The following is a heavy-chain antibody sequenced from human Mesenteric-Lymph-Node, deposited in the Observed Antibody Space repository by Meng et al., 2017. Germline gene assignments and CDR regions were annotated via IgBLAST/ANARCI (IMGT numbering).Heavy chain of an antibody. CDR1: GFTFSSYA. V-gene: IGHV3-30*07. CDR2: ISYDGSYE. J-gene: IGHJ4*02. CDR3: AREVVGGLFFWDF. Sequence: GESLKISCAASGFTFSSYAMHWVRQAPGKGLEWVAVISYDGSYEYYADSVKGRFTISRDSSKNMLSLQMNSLRAEDTAVYYCAREVVGGLFFWDFWGQGTLVTVSS. D-gene: IGHD1-26*01.